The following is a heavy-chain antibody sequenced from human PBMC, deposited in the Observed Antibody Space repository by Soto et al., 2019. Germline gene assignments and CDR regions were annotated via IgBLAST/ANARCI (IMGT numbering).Heavy chain of an antibody. J-gene: IGHJ6*03. CDR3: AGTTSLQWYYMDV. CDR2: TYYRSRWYN. V-gene: IGHV6-1*01. CDR1: GDSVSSNSAA. D-gene: IGHD1-7*01. Sequence: LSQTLSLTCAISGDSVSSNSAAWNWIRRSPSGGLEWLGRTYYRSRWYNDYAVSVRSRITINPDTSKNQFSLHLNSVTPEDTAVYYFAGTTSLQWYYMDVSGKATTVTVSS.